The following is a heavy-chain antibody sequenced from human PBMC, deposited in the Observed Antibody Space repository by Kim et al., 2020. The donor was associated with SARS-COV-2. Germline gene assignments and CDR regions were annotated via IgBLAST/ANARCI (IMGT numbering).Heavy chain of an antibody. CDR1: GGSISSYY. J-gene: IGHJ2*01. CDR2: IYYSGST. CDR3: ARGRMVVTPSSNTKRSDWYFDL. D-gene: IGHD2-21*02. V-gene: IGHV4-59*13. Sequence: SETLSLTCTVSGGSISSYYWSWIRQPPGKGLEWIGYIYYSGSTNYNPSLKSRVTISVDTSKNQFSLKLSSVTAADTAVYYCARGRMVVTPSSNTKRSDWYFDLWGRGTLVTVSS.